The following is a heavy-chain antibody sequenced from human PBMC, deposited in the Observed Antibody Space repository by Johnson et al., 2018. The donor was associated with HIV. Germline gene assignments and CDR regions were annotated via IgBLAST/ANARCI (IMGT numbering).Heavy chain of an antibody. CDR2: IKSKTDGGTT. V-gene: IGHV3-15*01. D-gene: IGHD3-3*01. Sequence: EQLVESGGGLVKPGGSLRLSCAASGFIFSNAWMSWVRQAPGKGLEWVGHIKSKTDGGTTDYAAPVKGRFTISRDDSKNRLHLQMNSLKTEDTAVYYCTIGLTIFGVVILDAFDIWGQGTIVTVSS. CDR1: GFIFSNAW. CDR3: TIGLTIFGVVILDAFDI. J-gene: IGHJ3*02.